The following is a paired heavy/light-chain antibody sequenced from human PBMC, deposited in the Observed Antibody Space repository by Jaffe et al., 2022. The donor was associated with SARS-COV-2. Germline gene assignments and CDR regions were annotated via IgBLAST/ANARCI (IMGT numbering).Light chain of an antibody. Sequence: QSVLTQPPSASGTAGQRVTLSCSGRSSNIGTNTVNWYQQFPGTAPKLLINSRDQRPSGVPERFSGSKSGTSASLAISGLQSEDEADYYCASWDESLSAWVFGGGTKLTVL. CDR2: SRD. J-gene: IGLJ3*02. CDR1: SSNIGTNT. V-gene: IGLV1-44*01. CDR3: ASWDESLSAWV.
Heavy chain of an antibody. CDR3: ARARGGGPKISWFDP. CDR1: GDSISNYY. V-gene: IGHV4-59*01. D-gene: IGHD3-10*01. J-gene: IGHJ5*02. CDR2: MHHSGAT. Sequence: QVRLQESGPGLVKPSETLSLTCTVSGDSISNYYWNWIRQPPGRGLEWIGYMHHSGATNYNPSLKSRVTISIETSNNQFSLKLTSLTAADTAVYYCARARGGGPKISWFDPWGQGTLVTVSS.